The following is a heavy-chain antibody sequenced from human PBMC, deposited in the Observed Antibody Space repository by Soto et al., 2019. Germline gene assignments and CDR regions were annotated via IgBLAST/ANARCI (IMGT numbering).Heavy chain of an antibody. V-gene: IGHV4-39*01. CDR3: ARRSGYYSGMDV. CDR1: GGSISSSTYY. D-gene: IGHD3-3*01. CDR2: IYYSGST. Sequence: SETLSLTCTVSGGSISSSTYYWGWIRQPPGKGLEWIGSIYYSGSTYNNPSLKGRVTISVDTSKNQFSLKLSSVTAADTAVYYCARRSGYYSGMDVWGQGTTVTVSS. J-gene: IGHJ6*02.